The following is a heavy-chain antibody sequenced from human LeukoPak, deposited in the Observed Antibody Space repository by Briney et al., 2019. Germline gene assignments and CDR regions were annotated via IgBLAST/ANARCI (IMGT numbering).Heavy chain of an antibody. V-gene: IGHV1-2*04. D-gene: IGHD3-10*01. Sequence: ASVKVSCKASGYTFTGYYMHWVRQAPGQGLEWMGWINPNSGGTNYAQKFQGWVTMTRDTSISTAYMELSRLRSDDTAVYYCARDLEKMVRGVSNANWFDPWGQGTLVTVSS. CDR2: INPNSGGT. J-gene: IGHJ5*02. CDR1: GYTFTGYY. CDR3: ARDLEKMVRGVSNANWFDP.